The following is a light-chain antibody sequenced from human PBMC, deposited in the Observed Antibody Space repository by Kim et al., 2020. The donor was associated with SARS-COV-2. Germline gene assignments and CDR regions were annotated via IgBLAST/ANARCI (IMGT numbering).Light chain of an antibody. CDR2: LNSDGSH. CDR3: QTWGTGIVV. V-gene: IGLV4-69*01. CDR1: SGQSSYA. Sequence: SVKLTCTLSSGQSSYAIAWHQQQPEKGPRYLMKLNSDGSHSKGDGIPDRFSGSSSGAERYLTISSLQSEDEADYYCQTWGTGIVVFGGGTQLTVL. J-gene: IGLJ2*01.